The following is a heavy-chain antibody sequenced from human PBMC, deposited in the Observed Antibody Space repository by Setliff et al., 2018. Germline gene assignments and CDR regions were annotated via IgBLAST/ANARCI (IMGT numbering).Heavy chain of an antibody. CDR1: GFTVSSNY. Sequence: GGSLRLSCAAPGFTVSSNYMSWVRQAPGKGLEWVAVIWDDGGNKYHADSVKGRFTISRDNSKNTLYLQMNSLRPEDTAVYYCARTCSGSGCYAGLESWGQGTPVTVSS. CDR3: ARTCSGSGCYAGLES. D-gene: IGHD2-15*01. V-gene: IGHV3-33*08. J-gene: IGHJ4*02. CDR2: IWDDGGNK.